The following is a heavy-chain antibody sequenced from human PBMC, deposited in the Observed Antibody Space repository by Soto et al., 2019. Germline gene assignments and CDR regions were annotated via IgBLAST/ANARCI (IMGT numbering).Heavy chain of an antibody. Sequence: SETLSLTCTVSGGSISSYYWSWIRQPPGKGLEWIGYIYYSGSTNYNPSLKSRVTISVDTSKNQFSLKLSSVTAADTAVYYCARLYCSSTSCYDLLGYYYYYMDVWGKGTTVTVSS. J-gene: IGHJ6*03. D-gene: IGHD2-2*01. CDR2: IYYSGST. CDR3: ARLYCSSTSCYDLLGYYYYYMDV. V-gene: IGHV4-59*08. CDR1: GGSISSYY.